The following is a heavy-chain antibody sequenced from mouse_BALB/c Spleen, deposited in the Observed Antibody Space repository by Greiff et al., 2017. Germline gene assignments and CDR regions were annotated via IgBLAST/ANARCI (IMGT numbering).Heavy chain of an antibody. CDR2: IWGDGST. Sequence: VKVVESGPGLVAPSQSLSITCTVSGFSLTGYGVNWLRQPPGKGLEWLGMIWGDGSTDYNSALKSRLSISKDNSKSQVFLKMNSLQTDDTARYYCARDPSMITTGFAYWGQGTLVTVSA. CDR3: ARDPSMITTGFAY. V-gene: IGHV2-6-7*01. D-gene: IGHD2-4*01. CDR1: GFSLTGYG. J-gene: IGHJ3*01.